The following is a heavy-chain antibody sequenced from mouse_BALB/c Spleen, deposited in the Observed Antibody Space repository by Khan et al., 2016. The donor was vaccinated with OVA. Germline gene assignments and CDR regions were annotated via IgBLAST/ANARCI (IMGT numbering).Heavy chain of an antibody. J-gene: IGHJ2*01. CDR1: GFTFTSYG. Sequence: EVELVESGGGLVQSGGSRKLSCAASGFTFTSYGMHWIRQAPEKGLEWVAYISSDSNTIYYADTVKGRFTISRDNPKNILFLQMTSLRSGDTAMDFCATSYFYGYYFDYWGQGTTLTVSS. V-gene: IGHV5-17*02. CDR3: ATSYFYGYYFDY. CDR2: ISSDSNTI. D-gene: IGHD1-1*01.